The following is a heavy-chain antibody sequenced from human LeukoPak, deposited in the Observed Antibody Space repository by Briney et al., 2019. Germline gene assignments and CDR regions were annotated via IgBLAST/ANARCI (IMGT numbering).Heavy chain of an antibody. CDR2: VFWNGVDK. CDR1: GFIVNDHA. Sequence: PGRSLRLSCVASGFIVNDHAMHWVRQTPGKGLEWVAGVFWNGVDKGYADSVKGRFTIFRDNAKNSMYLQMNSLRAEDTAVYYCARFQSGYSYGLRGPYDAFDIWGQGQWSPSLQ. V-gene: IGHV3-9*01. CDR3: ARFQSGYSYGLRGPYDAFDI. J-gene: IGHJ3*02. D-gene: IGHD5-18*01.